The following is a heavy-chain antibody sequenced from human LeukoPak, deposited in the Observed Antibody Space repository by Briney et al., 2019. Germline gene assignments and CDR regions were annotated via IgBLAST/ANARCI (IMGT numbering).Heavy chain of an antibody. J-gene: IGHJ4*02. D-gene: IGHD4-17*01. CDR2: INDISSHI. V-gene: IGHV3-21*01. CDR1: GFTCSSYS. CDR3: ARGNYGYYFDY. Sequence: GGSLRLSCAVSGFTCSSYSMDWVRQAPGKGLEWVSSINDISSHIYYADSVRGRLSISRDNAKNSLYLQMSSLRAEDTAVYYCARGNYGYYFDYWGQGTLVTVSS.